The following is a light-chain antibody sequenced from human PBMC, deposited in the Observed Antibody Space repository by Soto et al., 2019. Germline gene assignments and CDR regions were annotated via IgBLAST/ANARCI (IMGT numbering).Light chain of an antibody. V-gene: IGLV2-11*01. J-gene: IGLJ1*01. CDR2: AVS. Sequence: QSALTQPRSVSGSPGQSVTISCTRTSSYIGPYDHVAWYQQHPGKAPKLIIFAVSKRPSGVPDRFSGSKSGNTASLTISGLQAEDEADYYCSSYAGNYIYVLANGTKLTVL. CDR3: SSYAGNYIYV. CDR1: SSYIGPYDH.